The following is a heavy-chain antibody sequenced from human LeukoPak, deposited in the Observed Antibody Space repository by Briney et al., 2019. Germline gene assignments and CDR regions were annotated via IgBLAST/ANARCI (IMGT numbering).Heavy chain of an antibody. Sequence: SETLSLTCTVSGGSISSYYWSWIRQPPGKGLEWVGYIYTSGSTNYNPPLKSRVTISVDTSKTQFSLKLSSVTAADTAVYYCASSGGNSTFDYWGQGTLVTVSS. D-gene: IGHD4-23*01. CDR1: GGSISSYY. V-gene: IGHV4-4*09. CDR3: ASSGGNSTFDY. CDR2: IYTSGST. J-gene: IGHJ4*02.